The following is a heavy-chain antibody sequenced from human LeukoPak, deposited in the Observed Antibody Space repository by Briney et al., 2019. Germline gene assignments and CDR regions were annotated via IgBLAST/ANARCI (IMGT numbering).Heavy chain of an antibody. J-gene: IGHJ4*02. Sequence: GESLKISRKGSGYSFTSYWIGWVRQMPGKGLEWMGIIYPGDSDTRYSPSFQGQVTISADKSISTAYLQWSSLKASDTAMYYCARHRYYYDSSGYYFDYWGQGTLVTVSS. CDR2: IYPGDSDT. V-gene: IGHV5-51*01. CDR1: GYSFTSYW. CDR3: ARHRYYYDSSGYYFDY. D-gene: IGHD3-22*01.